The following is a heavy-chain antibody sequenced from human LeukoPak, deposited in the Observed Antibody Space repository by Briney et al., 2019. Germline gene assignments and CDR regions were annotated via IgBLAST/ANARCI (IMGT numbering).Heavy chain of an antibody. CDR1: GGSFSGYY. D-gene: IGHD1-1*01. CDR3: ARGYTWNDY. Sequence: SETLSLTCAVYGGSFSGYYWSWIRQPPGKGLEWIGYIYYSGSAYYNPSLKSRVTMSVDTSKNQFSLKVTSVTAADTAIYYCARGYTWNDYWGQGTLVTVSS. CDR2: IYYSGSA. V-gene: IGHV4-59*01. J-gene: IGHJ4*02.